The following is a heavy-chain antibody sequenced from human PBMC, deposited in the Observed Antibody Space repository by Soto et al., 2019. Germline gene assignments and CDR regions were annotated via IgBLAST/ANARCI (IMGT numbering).Heavy chain of an antibody. CDR2: IYPGDSDT. Sequence: GESLKISCKGSGYSFTSYWIGWVRQMPGKGLEWMGIIYPGDSDTRYSPSFQGQVTISADKSISTTYLQWSSLKASDTAMYYCARQAGGSGRRVGGMDVWGQGTTVTVSS. D-gene: IGHD2-8*02. CDR3: ARQAGGSGRRVGGMDV. CDR1: GYSFTSYW. J-gene: IGHJ6*02. V-gene: IGHV5-51*01.